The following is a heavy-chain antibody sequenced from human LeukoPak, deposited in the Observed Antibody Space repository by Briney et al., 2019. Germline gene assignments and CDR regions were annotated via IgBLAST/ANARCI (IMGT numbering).Heavy chain of an antibody. V-gene: IGHV4-59*08. J-gene: IGHJ4*02. D-gene: IGHD5-12*01. Sequence: SETLSLTCTVSGGSISSYYWSWIRQPPGKGLEWIGYIYYSGSTNYNPSLKSRVTISVDTSQSQFSLKLSSATAADTAVYYCARHADSGYDFRGFDYWGQGTLVTVSS. CDR3: ARHADSGYDFRGFDY. CDR2: IYYSGST. CDR1: GGSISSYY.